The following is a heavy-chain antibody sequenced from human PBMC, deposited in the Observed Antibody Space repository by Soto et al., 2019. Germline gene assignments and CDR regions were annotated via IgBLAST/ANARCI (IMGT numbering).Heavy chain of an antibody. J-gene: IGHJ6*02. D-gene: IGHD2-21*01. CDR1: GYTFTSYD. CDR3: ARDCGKGYGMDV. CDR2: MNPNSGNT. Sequence: ASVKVSCKASGYTFTSYDINWVRQATGQGLEWMGWMNPNSGNTGYAQKFQGRVTMTRNTSISTAYMELSSLRDEDTAVYYCARDCGKGYGMDVWGQGTTVTVSS. V-gene: IGHV1-8*01.